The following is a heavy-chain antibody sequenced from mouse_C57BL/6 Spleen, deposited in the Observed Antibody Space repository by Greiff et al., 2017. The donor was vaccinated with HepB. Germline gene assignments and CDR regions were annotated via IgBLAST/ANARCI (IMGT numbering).Heavy chain of an antibody. J-gene: IGHJ2*01. CDR3: AREGRIRTYFDY. V-gene: IGHV1-55*01. Sequence: VQLQQLGAELVKPGASVKMSCKASGYTFTSYWITWVKQRPGQGLEWIGDIYPGSGSTKYNEKFKSKATLTVDTSSSTAYMQLSSLTSEDSAVYYCAREGRIRTYFDYWGQGTTLTVSS. D-gene: IGHD3-2*02. CDR1: GYTFTSYW. CDR2: IYPGSGST.